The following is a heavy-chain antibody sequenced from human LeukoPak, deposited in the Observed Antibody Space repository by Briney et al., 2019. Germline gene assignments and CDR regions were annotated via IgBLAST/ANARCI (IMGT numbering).Heavy chain of an antibody. CDR1: GYSFTSYG. J-gene: IGHJ4*02. D-gene: IGHD2-2*01. Sequence: PGESLMISCQGAGYSFTSYGIGWVRQLRGKGLEWMGIIYPRDSRTTYSPSFQDQVTISADKSISTAYLQWTSLKASDTAMYYCARHLSDITSSPNYWGPGTLVTVSS. V-gene: IGHV5-51*01. CDR2: IYPRDSRT. CDR3: ARHLSDITSSPNY.